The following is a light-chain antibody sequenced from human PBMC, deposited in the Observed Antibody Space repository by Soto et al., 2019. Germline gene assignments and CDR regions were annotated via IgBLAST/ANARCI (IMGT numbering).Light chain of an antibody. CDR3: MKSVQLPIT. J-gene: IGKJ4*01. CDR2: EIS. Sequence: DVVMTQTPLSLSVTPGQPASVSCKSSQSLLHTDGKTYLCWYLQKPGQTPQLLIYEISNRFSGVPDRSSGSGSETDFTLKISRVEAEDVGVYSCMKSVQLPITFGGGTKVAIK. CDR1: QSLLHTDGKTY. V-gene: IGKV2D-29*01.